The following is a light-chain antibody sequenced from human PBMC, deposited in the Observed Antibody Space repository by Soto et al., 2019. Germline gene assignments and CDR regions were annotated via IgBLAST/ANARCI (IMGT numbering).Light chain of an antibody. Sequence: EIVMTQSPATLSVSPGERATLSCRTSQSISTSLAWYQHKPGQAPRLLIYDASTRATGIPARFSGSGSGTEFTLTISSLQSEDFALYYCHQRQSWPRTFGQGTKVDI. V-gene: IGKV3-15*01. CDR3: HQRQSWPRT. CDR1: QSISTS. J-gene: IGKJ1*01. CDR2: DAS.